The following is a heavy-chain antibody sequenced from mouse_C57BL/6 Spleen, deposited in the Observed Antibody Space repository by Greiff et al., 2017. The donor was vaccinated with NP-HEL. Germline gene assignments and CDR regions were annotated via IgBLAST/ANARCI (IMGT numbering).Heavy chain of an antibody. Sequence: QVQLQQPGAELVRPGSSVKLSCKASGYTFTSYWMDWVKQRPGQGLEWIGNIYPSDSETHYNQKFKDKATLTVDKSSSTAYMQLSSLTSEDSAVYYCARKGYYGNYLYAMDYWGQGTSVTVSS. CDR1: GYTFTSYW. CDR2: IYPSDSET. J-gene: IGHJ4*01. V-gene: IGHV1-61*01. D-gene: IGHD2-1*01. CDR3: ARKGYYGNYLYAMDY.